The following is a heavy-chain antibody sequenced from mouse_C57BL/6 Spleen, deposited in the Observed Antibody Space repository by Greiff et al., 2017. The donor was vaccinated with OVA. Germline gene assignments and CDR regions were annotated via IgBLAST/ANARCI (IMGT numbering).Heavy chain of an antibody. CDR3: ASEAYYGNY. CDR2: IDPSDSET. CDR1: GYTFTSYW. D-gene: IGHD2-10*01. Sequence: QVQLQQPGAELVRPGSSVKLSCKASGYTFTSYWMHWVKQRPIQGLEWIGNIDPSDSETHYNQKFKDKATLTVDKSSSTAYMQLSSLTSEDAAVYYCASEAYYGNYWGQGTTLTVSS. J-gene: IGHJ2*01. V-gene: IGHV1-52*01.